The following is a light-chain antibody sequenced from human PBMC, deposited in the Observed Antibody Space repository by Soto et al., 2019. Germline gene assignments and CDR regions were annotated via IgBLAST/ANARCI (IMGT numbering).Light chain of an antibody. Sequence: ETVMTQSPATLSVSPGERATLSCGASQSVSTNLAWYQQKPGQVPRLLIYGASTRASDIPVRFSGSGSGTEFTLAISSLQSEDFAVYYCQQYNEWPLTFGGGTKSGDRT. CDR1: QSVSTN. CDR2: GAS. CDR3: QQYNEWPLT. V-gene: IGKV3-15*01. J-gene: IGKJ4*01.